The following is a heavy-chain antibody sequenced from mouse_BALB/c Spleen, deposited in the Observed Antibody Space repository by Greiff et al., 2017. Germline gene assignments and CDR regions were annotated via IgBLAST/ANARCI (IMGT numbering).Heavy chain of an antibody. V-gene: IGHV7-3*02. CDR3: ARFTTATLDY. Sequence: EVMLVESGGGLVQPGGSLRLSCATSGFTFTDYYMSWVRQPPGKALEWLGFIRNKANGYTTEYSASVKGRFTISRDNSQSILYLQMNTLRAEDSATYYCARFTTATLDYWGQGTTRTVSS. CDR1: GFTFTDYY. D-gene: IGHD1-2*01. CDR2: IRNKANGYTT. J-gene: IGHJ2*01.